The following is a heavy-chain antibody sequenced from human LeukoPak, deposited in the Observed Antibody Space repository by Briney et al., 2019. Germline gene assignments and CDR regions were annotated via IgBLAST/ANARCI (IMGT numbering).Heavy chain of an antibody. Sequence: SVKVSCKASGGTFSSYAISCVRQAPGQGLEWMGGIIPIFGTANYAQKFQGRVTITADESTSTAYMELSSLRSEDTAVYYCARDGIAVAGTVYWGQGTLVTVSS. CDR3: ARDGIAVAGTVY. CDR2: IIPIFGTA. CDR1: GGTFSSYA. V-gene: IGHV1-69*01. J-gene: IGHJ4*02. D-gene: IGHD6-19*01.